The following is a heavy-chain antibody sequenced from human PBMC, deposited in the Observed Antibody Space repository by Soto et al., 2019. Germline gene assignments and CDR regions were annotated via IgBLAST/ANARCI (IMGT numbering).Heavy chain of an antibody. D-gene: IGHD5-12*01. J-gene: IGHJ6*02. CDR3: ARDDSGWPTSYYYYGMDV. Sequence: QVQLVQSGAEVKKPGSSVKVSCKASGGTFSSYTISWVRQAPGQGLEWMGRIIPILGIANYAQKFQGRVTITADKSTSTAYMELSSLRSEDTAVYYCARDDSGWPTSYYYYGMDVWGQGTTVTVSS. CDR1: GGTFSSYT. CDR2: IIPILGIA. V-gene: IGHV1-69*08.